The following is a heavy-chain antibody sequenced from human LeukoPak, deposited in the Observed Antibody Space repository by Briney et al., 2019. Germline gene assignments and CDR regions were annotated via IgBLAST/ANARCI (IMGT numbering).Heavy chain of an antibody. CDR1: GGSISSYY. CDR2: IYYSGST. Sequence: SETLSLTCTVSGGSISSYYWSWIRQPPGKGLEWIGSIYYSGSTYYNPSLKSRVTISVDTSKNQFSLKLSSVTAADTAVYYCARDRRWYFDYWGQGTLVTVSS. D-gene: IGHD5-24*01. CDR3: ARDRRWYFDY. J-gene: IGHJ4*02. V-gene: IGHV4-59*12.